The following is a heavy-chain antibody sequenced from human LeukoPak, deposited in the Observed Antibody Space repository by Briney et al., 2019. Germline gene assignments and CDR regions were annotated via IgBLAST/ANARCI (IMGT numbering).Heavy chain of an antibody. CDR1: GFTFSSYA. CDR3: ARRDSSGAFDY. V-gene: IGHV3-23*01. CDR2: LSGGGGST. Sequence: GGSLRLSCAASGFTFSSYAMSWVRQAPGKGLEWVSALSGGGGSTYYADSVEGRFTISRDNSKNTLYLQMNSLRAEDTALYYCARRDSSGAFDYWGQGTLVTVSS. J-gene: IGHJ4*02. D-gene: IGHD3-22*01.